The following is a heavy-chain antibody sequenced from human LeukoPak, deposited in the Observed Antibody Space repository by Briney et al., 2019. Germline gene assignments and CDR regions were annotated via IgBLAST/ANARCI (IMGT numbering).Heavy chain of an antibody. CDR2: VNYSGST. J-gene: IGHJ4*02. Sequence: SETLSLTCVVYGGSFSGYYWTWIRRPPGQGLEWIGDVNYSGSTNYNPSLESRVTISVDTSKSQFSLKLRSVTAADTSVYYCARGRAVTRDFDYWGQGTLVSVSS. CDR3: ARGRAVTRDFDY. CDR1: GGSFSGYY. D-gene: IGHD4-23*01. V-gene: IGHV4-34*01.